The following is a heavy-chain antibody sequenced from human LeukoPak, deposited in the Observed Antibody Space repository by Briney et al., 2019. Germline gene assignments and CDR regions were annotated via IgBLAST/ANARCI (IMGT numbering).Heavy chain of an antibody. CDR1: GYTFTSYD. D-gene: IGHD2-2*02. V-gene: IGHV1-8*01. Sequence: ASVTVSCKASGYTFTSYDINWVRQAAGQGLEGMGWMNPNSGNTDYAQKFQGRVTMTRNTSITTAYMELSSLRSEDTPVYYCARGPRLYCSSTSCYTSNWFDPWGQGTLVTVSS. J-gene: IGHJ5*02. CDR2: MNPNSGNT. CDR3: ARGPRLYCSSTSCYTSNWFDP.